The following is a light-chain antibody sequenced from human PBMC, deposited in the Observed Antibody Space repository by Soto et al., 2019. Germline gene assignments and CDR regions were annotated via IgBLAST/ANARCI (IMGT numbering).Light chain of an antibody. CDR1: QSVLYSSNHQNY. V-gene: IGKV4-1*01. CDR2: WAS. J-gene: IGKJ4*01. CDR3: QQYSTTPLT. Sequence: DSVMTQSPDSLAVSLGERATINCKSSQSVLYSSNHQNYLAWYQQKPGQPPQLLIYWASTRESGVPDRFSGSGSGTDFTLTISSLQAEDVAVYYCQQYSTTPLTFGGGTKVDIK.